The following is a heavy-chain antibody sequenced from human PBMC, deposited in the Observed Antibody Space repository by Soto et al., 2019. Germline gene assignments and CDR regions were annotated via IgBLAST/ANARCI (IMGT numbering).Heavy chain of an antibody. D-gene: IGHD4-17*01. CDR3: ARGGDDYGDY. V-gene: IGHV3-74*01. CDR1: GFTFSSYW. Sequence: EVQLVESGGGLVQPGGSLRLYCAASGFTFSSYWMHWVRQAPGKGLVWVSRINSDGSSTTYVDSVKGRFTISRDSAKNALYLQMNSRRAEDTALYYCARGGDDYGDYGGQGILVSDSS. CDR2: INSDGSST. J-gene: IGHJ4*02.